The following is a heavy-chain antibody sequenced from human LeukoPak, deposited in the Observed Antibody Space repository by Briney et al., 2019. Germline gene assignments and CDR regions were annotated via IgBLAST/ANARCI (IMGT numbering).Heavy chain of an antibody. CDR2: IDLSDSYT. V-gene: IGHV5-10-1*01. D-gene: IGHD2-2*01. CDR1: GYSFTLYW. CDR3: ARLGYCSSTSCSEVY. J-gene: IGHJ4*02. Sequence: GESLKISCKGSGYSFTLYWISWVRQMPGKGLEWMGRIDLSDSYTNYSPSFQGHITISADKSISTAYLQWSSLKASDTAMYYCARLGYCSSTSCSEVYWGQGTLVTVSS.